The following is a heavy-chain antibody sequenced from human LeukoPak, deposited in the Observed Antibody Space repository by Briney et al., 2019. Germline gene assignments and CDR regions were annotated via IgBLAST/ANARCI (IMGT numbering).Heavy chain of an antibody. CDR2: INHSGST. V-gene: IGHV4-34*01. CDR3: ARGVRDGYCSSTSCYFY. D-gene: IGHD2-2*03. Sequence: SETLSLTCAVYGGSFSGYYWSWIRQPPGKGLEWIGEINHSGSTNYNPSLKSRVTISVDTSKNQFSLKLSSVTAEDTAVYYCARGVRDGYCSSTSCYFYWGQGTLVTVSS. J-gene: IGHJ4*02. CDR1: GGSFSGYY.